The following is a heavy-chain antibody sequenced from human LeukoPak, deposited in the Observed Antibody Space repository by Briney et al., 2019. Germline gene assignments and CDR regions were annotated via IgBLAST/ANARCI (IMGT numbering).Heavy chain of an antibody. J-gene: IGHJ4*02. CDR2: ISSSSSTI. V-gene: IGHV3-48*04. D-gene: IGHD5-18*01. CDR1: GFTFSSHG. Sequence: PGGSLRLSCAASGFTFSSHGMHWVRQAPGKGLEWVSYISSSSSTIYYADSVKGRFTISRDNAKTSLYLQMNSLRAEDTAVYYCARDLSGVAGYTYGRGIDYWGQGTLVTVSS. CDR3: ARDLSGVAGYTYGRGIDY.